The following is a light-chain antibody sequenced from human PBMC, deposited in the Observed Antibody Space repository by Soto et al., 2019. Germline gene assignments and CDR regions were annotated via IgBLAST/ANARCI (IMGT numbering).Light chain of an antibody. CDR3: QQANSFPIT. V-gene: IGKV1-12*01. CDR2: GAS. Sequence: IRMTQSPSSLSASTGDRVTTTCRASQGISTWLAWYQQKAGKAPNLLIYGASNLHSGVPSRFSGSGSGTNFTLTISSLQPEDFATYYCQQANSFPITFGQGTRLEIK. J-gene: IGKJ5*01. CDR1: QGISTW.